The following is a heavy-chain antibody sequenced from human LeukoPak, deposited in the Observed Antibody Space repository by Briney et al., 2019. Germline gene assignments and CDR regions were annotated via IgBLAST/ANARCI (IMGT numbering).Heavy chain of an antibody. CDR2: ISSSGSTI. Sequence: PGGSLRLSCAASGFTFSSYWMSWVRQAPGKGLEWVSYISSSGSTIYYADSVKGRFTISRDNAKNSLYLQMNSLRAEDTAVYYCARAGYWNLVFDIWGQGTMVTVSS. J-gene: IGHJ3*02. CDR3: ARAGYWNLVFDI. CDR1: GFTFSSYW. D-gene: IGHD1-7*01. V-gene: IGHV3-48*04.